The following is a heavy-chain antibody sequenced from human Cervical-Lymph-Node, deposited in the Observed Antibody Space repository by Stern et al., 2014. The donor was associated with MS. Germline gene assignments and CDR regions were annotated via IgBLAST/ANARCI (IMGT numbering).Heavy chain of an antibody. Sequence: EVQLVQSGAELKKPGESLRISCKGSGYSLTNTWIGWVPQMPGKGLEWMGLIYPGDSEPRYSPSFQGQVTISADKSINTAYLQWSSLKASDTAMYYCARGRGIALRPDYWGQGTLVTVSS. CDR1: GYSLTNTW. CDR3: ARGRGIALRPDY. D-gene: IGHD6-13*01. CDR2: IYPGDSEP. V-gene: IGHV5-51*03. J-gene: IGHJ4*02.